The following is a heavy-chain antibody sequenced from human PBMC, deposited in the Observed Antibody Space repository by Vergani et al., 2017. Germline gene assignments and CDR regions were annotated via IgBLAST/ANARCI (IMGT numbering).Heavy chain of an antibody. CDR1: GASVKRANYY. V-gene: IGHV4-61*01. CDR3: ASTFCGGECYYDH. CDR2: IYHSGGT. D-gene: IGHD2-21*01. Sequence: QVQLQESGPGLGKPSETLSLTCTVSGASVKRANYYWSSIRQTPGTGLEWIGFIYHSGGTSYSPSLNTRVTISLDTSKNPFSLKVASVTAADTAMYYCASTFCGGECYYDHWGQGTLVTVSS. J-gene: IGHJ4*02.